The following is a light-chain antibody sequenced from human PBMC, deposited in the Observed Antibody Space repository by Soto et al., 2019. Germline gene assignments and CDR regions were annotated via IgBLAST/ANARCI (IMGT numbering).Light chain of an antibody. J-gene: IGKJ1*01. CDR2: GAS. CDR1: QSVSSSY. V-gene: IGKV3-20*01. CDR3: QQYRSSLSGT. Sequence: EIVLTQSPGTLSLSPGERATLSCRASQSVSSSYLAWYQQKPGQAPRLLIYGASSRATGIPDRFSGSGSGTDFTLTISRLEPEDFAVYYCQQYRSSLSGTFGQGTKVEIK.